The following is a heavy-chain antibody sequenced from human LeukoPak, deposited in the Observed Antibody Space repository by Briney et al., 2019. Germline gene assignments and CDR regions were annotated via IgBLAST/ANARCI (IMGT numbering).Heavy chain of an antibody. Sequence: SETLSLTCTVSGGSISSSSYYWGWIRQPPGKGLEWIGSIYYSGSTYYNPSLKNRVTISVDTSKNQFSLKLSSVTAADTAVYYCARVPVVVVAAIDYWGQGTLVTVSS. CDR3: ARVPVVVVAAIDY. CDR1: GGSISSSSYY. CDR2: IYYSGST. V-gene: IGHV4-39*07. D-gene: IGHD2-15*01. J-gene: IGHJ4*02.